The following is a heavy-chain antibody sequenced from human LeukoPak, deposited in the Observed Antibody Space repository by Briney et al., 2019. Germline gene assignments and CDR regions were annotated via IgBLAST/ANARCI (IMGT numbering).Heavy chain of an antibody. Sequence: NPSSTQSLTCTFSHFSVIINLHSSGWVRQPPEKGLEWIGSIYYSGSTNYNASFNSRVTMSVDRSKAQFSLNLTSVAATDTAVYYCARHFYGDYVFDYWGKGTLVTVTS. J-gene: IGHJ4*02. CDR2: IYYSGST. D-gene: IGHD4-17*01. CDR3: ARHFYGDYVFDY. CDR1: HFSVIINLHS. V-gene: IGHV4-39*01.